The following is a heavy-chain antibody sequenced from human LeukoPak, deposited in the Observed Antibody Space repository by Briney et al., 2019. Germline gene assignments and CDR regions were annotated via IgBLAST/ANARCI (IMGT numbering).Heavy chain of an antibody. V-gene: IGHV4-38-2*02. Sequence: PSETLSLTCTVSRYSISSGYYWGWIRQPPGKGLEWIGRIYHSGSTYYNPSLRSGATISLETTKNQFSLKLSSVTTADTAVYYCASGELRFLEWLFRRWGQGTLVTVSS. CDR1: RYSISSGYY. CDR2: IYHSGST. CDR3: ASGELRFLEWLFRR. D-gene: IGHD3-3*01. J-gene: IGHJ4*02.